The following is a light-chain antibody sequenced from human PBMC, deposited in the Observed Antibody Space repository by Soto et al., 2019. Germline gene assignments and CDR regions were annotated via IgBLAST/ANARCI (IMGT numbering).Light chain of an antibody. J-gene: IGLJ2*01. Sequence: QSVLTQPPSGSGVPGQRVTISCTGSSSNIGAGYDVHWYQQLPGTAPKLLIYGNSNRPSGVPDRFSGSKSGTSASLAITGLQAEDEADYYCQSYDSSLSGSTVFGGGTKLTVL. V-gene: IGLV1-40*01. CDR2: GNS. CDR1: SSNIGAGYD. CDR3: QSYDSSLSGSTV.